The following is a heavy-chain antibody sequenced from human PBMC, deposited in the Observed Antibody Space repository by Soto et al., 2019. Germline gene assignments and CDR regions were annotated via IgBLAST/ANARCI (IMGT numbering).Heavy chain of an antibody. CDR2: ISGSGGST. CDR3: VPWPIITIFGVVIGNFDY. V-gene: IGHV3-23*01. CDR1: GFTFSSYA. D-gene: IGHD3-3*01. Sequence: EVQLLESGGGLVQPGGSLRLSCAASGFTFSSYAMSWVRQAPGKGLEWVSAISGSGGSTYYADSVKGRFTISRDNSKNTLYLQMNSLRAEDTAVYYCVPWPIITIFGVVIGNFDYWGQGTLVTVSS. J-gene: IGHJ4*02.